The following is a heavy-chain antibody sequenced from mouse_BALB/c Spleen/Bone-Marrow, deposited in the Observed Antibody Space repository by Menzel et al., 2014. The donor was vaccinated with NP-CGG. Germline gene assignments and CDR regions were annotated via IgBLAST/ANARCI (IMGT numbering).Heavy chain of an antibody. V-gene: IGHV1-62-2*01. Sequence: LVESGASVKQSCKASVYTFTDYIIHWVKQRSGQGLEWIGWFYPGSNSIKYNEKFKDKATLTADKSSSTVYMELSRLTSEDSAVYFCARHEEGGYDYDVGSYAMDYWGQGTSVTVSS. J-gene: IGHJ4*01. D-gene: IGHD2-4*01. CDR3: ARHEEGGYDYDVGSYAMDY. CDR1: VYTFTDYI. CDR2: FYPGSNSI.